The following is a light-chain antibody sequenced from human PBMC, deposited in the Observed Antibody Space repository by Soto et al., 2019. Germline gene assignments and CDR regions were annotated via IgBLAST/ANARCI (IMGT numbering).Light chain of an antibody. J-gene: IGKJ1*01. V-gene: IGKV3-15*01. CDR1: QSVGSN. CDR3: QQYNTWPPDRT. CDR2: GAS. Sequence: EIVMTQSPATLSVSPGERATLSCRASQSVGSNLAWYQQKPGQAPRLLIYGASTRAPGIPARFSGSGSGTECTLTISSLQSEDFAIYFCQQYNTWPPDRTFGQGTKVEIK.